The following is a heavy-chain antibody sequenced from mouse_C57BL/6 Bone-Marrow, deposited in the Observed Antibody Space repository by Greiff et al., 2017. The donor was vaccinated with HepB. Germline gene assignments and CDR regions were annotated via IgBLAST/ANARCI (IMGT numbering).Heavy chain of an antibody. D-gene: IGHD3-3*01. J-gene: IGHJ2*01. Sequence: QVQLQQSGAELARPGASVKMSCKASGYTFTSYTIHWVKQRPGQGLEWIGYINPSSGYTKYNQKFKDKATLTADKSSSTAYMQLSSLTSEDSAVYYCARRGSKGLFDYWGQGTTLTVSS. V-gene: IGHV1-4*01. CDR1: GYTFTSYT. CDR3: ARRGSKGLFDY. CDR2: INPSSGYT.